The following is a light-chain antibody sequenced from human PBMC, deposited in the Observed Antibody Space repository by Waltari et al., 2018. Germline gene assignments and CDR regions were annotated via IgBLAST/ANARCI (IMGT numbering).Light chain of an antibody. J-gene: IGLJ1*01. CDR2: DDS. Sequence: SYVLTQPASVSVAPGKTARTTCEGHNIGGKTVHWYQLRPGQAPVLVVHDDSDRPSGIPERFSGSNSGNTATLTISGVEVGDEGDYYCQVWEGSSDHYVFGTGTAVSV. CDR1: NIGGKT. CDR3: QVWEGSSDHYV. V-gene: IGLV3-21*03.